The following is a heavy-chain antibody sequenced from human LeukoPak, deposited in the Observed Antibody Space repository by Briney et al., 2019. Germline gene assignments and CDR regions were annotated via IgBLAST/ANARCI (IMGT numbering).Heavy chain of an antibody. V-gene: IGHV3-33*01. CDR3: ARWPAAGSYFDY. J-gene: IGHJ4*02. Sequence: GRSLRLSCAASGFTFSNDGMHWVRQAPGKGLEWVAVIWYDGSNKYYADSVKGRFTISRDNSKNTLYLQMNSLRAEDTAVYYCARWPAAGSYFDYWGQGTLVTVSS. CDR1: GFTFSNDG. D-gene: IGHD6-25*01. CDR2: IWYDGSNK.